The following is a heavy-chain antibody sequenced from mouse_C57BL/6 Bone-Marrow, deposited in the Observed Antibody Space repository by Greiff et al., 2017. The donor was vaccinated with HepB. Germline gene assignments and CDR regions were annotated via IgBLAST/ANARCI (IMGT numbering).Heavy chain of an antibody. Sequence: EVQLQQSGPELVKPGASVKISCKASGYTFTDYYMNWVKQSHGKSLEWIGDINPNNGGTSYNQKFKGKATLTVDKSSSTAYMELRSLTSEDSAVYYCASLRGAYWGQGTLVTVSA. J-gene: IGHJ3*01. V-gene: IGHV1-26*01. CDR1: GYTFTDYY. D-gene: IGHD1-1*01. CDR3: ASLRGAY. CDR2: INPNNGGT.